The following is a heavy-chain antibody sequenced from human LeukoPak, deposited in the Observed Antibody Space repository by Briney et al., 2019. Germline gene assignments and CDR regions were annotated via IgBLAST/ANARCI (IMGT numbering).Heavy chain of an antibody. CDR2: INPNSGGT. CDR3: ARSPDILTGENFDY. Sequence: ASLKLSCTASGYTFTGYYMNWVRQAPGQGLEWMGWINPNSGGTNYAQKFQGRVTMTRDTAISTAYMELSRLRSDDTAVYYCARSPDILTGENFDYWGQGTLVTVPS. J-gene: IGHJ4*02. CDR1: GYTFTGYY. D-gene: IGHD3-9*01. V-gene: IGHV1-2*02.